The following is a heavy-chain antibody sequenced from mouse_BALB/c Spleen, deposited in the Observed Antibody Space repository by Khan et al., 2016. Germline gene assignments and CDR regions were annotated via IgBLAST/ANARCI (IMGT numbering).Heavy chain of an antibody. CDR3: ARRGGSYGNYGFAY. V-gene: IGHV2-4-1*01. Sequence: QVQLKESGPGLVQPSQSLSITCTVSGFSLTTFGVHWVRQSPGKGLEWLGVIWNGGNTDYNAAFISRLSINKDNSKSLVFLKMNSLQADDTAIYYCARRGGSYGNYGFAYWGQGTLVTVSA. D-gene: IGHD2-1*01. CDR1: GFSLTTFG. J-gene: IGHJ3*01. CDR2: IWNGGNT.